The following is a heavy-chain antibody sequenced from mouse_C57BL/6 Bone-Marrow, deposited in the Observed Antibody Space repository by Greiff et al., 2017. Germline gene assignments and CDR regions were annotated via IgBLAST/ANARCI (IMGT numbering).Heavy chain of an antibody. CDR1: GYTFTSYC. V-gene: IGHV1-72*01. CDR3: AREGFAY. Sequence: QVQLQQSGAELVKPGASVKLSCKASGYTFTSYCMHWVKQRPGRGLEWIGWIDPDSGGTKYNEKFKSKATLTVDKPSSTAYMQLSSRTSEDSAVYYCAREGFAYWGQGTLVTVSA. CDR2: IDPDSGGT. J-gene: IGHJ3*01.